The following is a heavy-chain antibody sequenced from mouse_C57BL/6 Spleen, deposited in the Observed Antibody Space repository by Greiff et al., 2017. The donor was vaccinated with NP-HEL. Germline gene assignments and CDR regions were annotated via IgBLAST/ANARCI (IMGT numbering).Heavy chain of an antibody. CDR3: ARGSSPG. CDR2: IDPSDSYT. J-gene: IGHJ2*01. V-gene: IGHV1-50*01. CDR1: GYTFTSYW. Sequence: QVQLQQSGAELVKPGASVKLSCKASGYTFTSYWMQWVKQRPGQGLEWIGEIDPSDSYTNYNQKFKGKATLTVDTSSSTAYMQLSSLTSEDSAVYYCARGSSPGWGQGTTLTVSS.